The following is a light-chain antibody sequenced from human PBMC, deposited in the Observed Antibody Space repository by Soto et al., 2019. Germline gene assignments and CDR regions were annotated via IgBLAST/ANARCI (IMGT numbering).Light chain of an antibody. J-gene: IGKJ1*01. Sequence: DIQMTQSPSSLSASVGDRVTITCRAIQSISSYLNWYQQKPGIAPKLLIYAASSLQSGVPSRFSGSGSGTDFTLTIGSLQPEDFATYYCQQSYSTPWTFGQGTKVEIK. V-gene: IGKV1-39*01. CDR3: QQSYSTPWT. CDR1: QSISSY. CDR2: AAS.